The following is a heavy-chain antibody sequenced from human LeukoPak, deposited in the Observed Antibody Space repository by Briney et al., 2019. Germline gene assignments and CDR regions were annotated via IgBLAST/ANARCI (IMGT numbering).Heavy chain of an antibody. J-gene: IGHJ4*02. Sequence: PGGSLRLSCAASGFTFSTYGMQWVRQAPGKGLQWVAVISHEAKNKYYADSVKGRFTISRDNSKNTLYLQMNSLRAEDTAVYYCAKEATMYTSTWYDYWGQGTLVTVSS. CDR1: GFTFSTYG. CDR2: ISHEAKNK. D-gene: IGHD6-13*01. V-gene: IGHV3-30*18. CDR3: AKEATMYTSTWYDY.